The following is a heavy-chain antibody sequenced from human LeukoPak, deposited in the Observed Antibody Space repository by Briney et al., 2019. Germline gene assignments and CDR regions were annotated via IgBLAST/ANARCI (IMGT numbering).Heavy chain of an antibody. CDR3: AKAGIGVVGYFDY. CDR2: IRGSGGGT. Sequence: GGSLKLSCAASGFTFSGSAMHWVRQAPGKGLEWVSTIRGSGGGTYYADSVKGRFTISRDNSKNTLYLQMNSLRDEDTALYYCAKAGIGVVGYFDYWGQGTLVTVSS. V-gene: IGHV3-23*01. D-gene: IGHD6-19*01. J-gene: IGHJ4*02. CDR1: GFTFSGSA.